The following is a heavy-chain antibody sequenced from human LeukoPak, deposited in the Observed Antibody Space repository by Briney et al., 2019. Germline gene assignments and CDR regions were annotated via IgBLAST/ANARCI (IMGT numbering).Heavy chain of an antibody. V-gene: IGHV1-18*04. CDR3: ARGDPVPYYYGSGSYYIGWFDP. J-gene: IGHJ5*02. D-gene: IGHD3-10*01. CDR1: GYTFTGYG. Sequence: GASVKVSCKASGYTFTGYGISWVRQAPGQGLEWMGWISAYNGNTNYAQKLQGRVTMTTDTSTSTAYMELRSLRSDDTAVYYCARGDPVPYYYGSGSYYIGWFDPWGQGTLVTVSS. CDR2: ISAYNGNT.